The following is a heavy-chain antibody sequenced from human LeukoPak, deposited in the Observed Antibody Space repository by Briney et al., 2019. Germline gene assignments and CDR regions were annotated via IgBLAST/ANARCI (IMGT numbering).Heavy chain of an antibody. CDR3: ARPSYYYGSGSYYKGRYYFDY. CDR1: GGSFSGYY. CDR2: INHSGST. J-gene: IGHJ4*02. D-gene: IGHD3-10*01. V-gene: IGHV4-34*01. Sequence: SETLSLTCAVYGGSFSGYYWSWIRQPPGKGLEWIGEINHSGSTNYNPSLKGRVTISVDTSKNQFSLKLSSVTAADTAVYYCARPSYYYGSGSYYKGRYYFDYWGQGTLVTVSS.